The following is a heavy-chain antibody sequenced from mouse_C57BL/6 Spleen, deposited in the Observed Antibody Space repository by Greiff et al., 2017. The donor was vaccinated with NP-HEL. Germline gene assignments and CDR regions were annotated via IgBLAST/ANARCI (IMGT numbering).Heavy chain of an antibody. J-gene: IGHJ4*01. CDR1: GFTFSSYA. CDR3: AAAGAYSNYTGGAMDY. CDR2: ISDGGSYT. Sequence: EVQVVESGGGLVKPGGSLKLSCAASGFTFSSYAMSWVRQTPEKRLEWVATISDGGSYTYYPVNVKGRFTISRDNAKNILYLHRSPLKSEDTAMYYGAAAGAYSNYTGGAMDYWGQGTSVTVSS. V-gene: IGHV5-4*01. D-gene: IGHD2-5*01.